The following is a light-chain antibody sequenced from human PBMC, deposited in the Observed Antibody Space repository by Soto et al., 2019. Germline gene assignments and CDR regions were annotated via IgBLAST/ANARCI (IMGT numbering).Light chain of an antibody. J-gene: IGKJ2*01. CDR2: KAS. V-gene: IGKV1-5*03. CDR3: QRYNDYPYT. CDR1: QIINIW. Sequence: DIQMTQSPSTLSASVGDSVTITCRASQIINIWSACYPQKPWKAPQLLIYKASSLEGGVPSRFSGGESGTDFNFTISSLQPDGFATYCCQRYNDYPYTFGQGTKLEI.